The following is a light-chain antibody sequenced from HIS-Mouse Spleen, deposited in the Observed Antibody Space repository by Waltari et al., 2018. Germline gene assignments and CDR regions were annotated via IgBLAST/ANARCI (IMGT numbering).Light chain of an antibody. V-gene: IGLV8-61*01. Sequence: QTVVTQEPSFSVSPGGTVTLTCGLSSGSVSTSYYPSWYPQTPGQAPRTLLYSTNTRSSGVPDRFSGSILGNKAALTITGAQADDESDYYCVLYMGSGIWVFGGGTKLTVL. CDR2: STN. CDR1: SGSVSTSYY. J-gene: IGLJ3*02. CDR3: VLYMGSGIWV.